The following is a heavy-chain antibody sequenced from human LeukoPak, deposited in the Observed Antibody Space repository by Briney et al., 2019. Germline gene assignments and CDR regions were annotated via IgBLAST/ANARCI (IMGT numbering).Heavy chain of an antibody. D-gene: IGHD5-24*01. V-gene: IGHV1-69*06. Sequence: ASVKVSRKASGGTFSSYAISWVRQAPGQGLEWMGGIIPIFGTANYAQKFQGRVTITADKSTSTAYMELSSLRSEDTAVYYCARGKRDGHYYYYYMDVWGKGTTVTVSS. CDR2: IIPIFGTA. CDR1: GGTFSSYA. J-gene: IGHJ6*03. CDR3: ARGKRDGHYYYYYMDV.